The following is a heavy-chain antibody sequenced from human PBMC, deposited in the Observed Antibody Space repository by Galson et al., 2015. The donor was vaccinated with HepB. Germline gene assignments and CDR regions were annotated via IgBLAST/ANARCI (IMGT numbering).Heavy chain of an antibody. CDR1: GFTFSSYE. J-gene: IGHJ4*02. CDR2: ISSSGSTI. D-gene: IGHD3-10*01. V-gene: IGHV3-48*03. Sequence: SLRLSCAASGFTFSSYEMNWVRQAPGKGLEWVSYISSSGSTIYYADSVKGRFTISRDNAKNSLYLQMNSLRAEDTAVYYCARGWFGEFSLAYYFDYRGQGTLVTVSS. CDR3: ARGWFGEFSLAYYFDY.